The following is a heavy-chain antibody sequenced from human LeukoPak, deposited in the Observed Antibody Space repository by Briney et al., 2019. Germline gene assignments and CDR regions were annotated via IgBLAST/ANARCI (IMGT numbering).Heavy chain of an antibody. CDR3: ARDRFGPYSSGYYDI. J-gene: IGHJ3*02. CDR2: INSDGSST. V-gene: IGHV3-74*01. CDR1: GFTFSSYW. Sequence: GGSLRLSCAASGFTFSSYWMHWVRQAPGKGLVWVSRINSDGSSTSYADSVKGRFTISRDNAKNTLYLQMNSLRAEGTAVYYCARDRFGPYSSGYYDIWGQGTMVTVSS. D-gene: IGHD3-22*01.